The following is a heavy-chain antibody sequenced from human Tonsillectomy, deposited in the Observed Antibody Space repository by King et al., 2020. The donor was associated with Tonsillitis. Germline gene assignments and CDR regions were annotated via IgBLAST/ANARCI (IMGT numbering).Heavy chain of an antibody. V-gene: IGHV4-34*01. CDR2: INHSGSA. CDR3: ARGPGIAADY. Sequence: VQLQQWGAGLLKPSETLSLTCAVYGGSFRGYYWSWIRQPPGKGLEWSGEINHSGSANYTPSLRSRLTISVDTSKIHFSLKLISVTAADTAVYYCARGPGIAADYWGQGTLVTVSS. J-gene: IGHJ4*02. CDR1: GGSFRGYY. D-gene: IGHD6-13*01.